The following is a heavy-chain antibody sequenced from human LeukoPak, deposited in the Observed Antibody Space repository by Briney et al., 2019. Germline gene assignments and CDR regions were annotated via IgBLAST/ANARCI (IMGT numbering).Heavy chain of an antibody. CDR1: GATFNNYT. Sequence: ASVTVSCKASGATFNNYTISWVRQAPGQGLEWMGRIIPRLNIENYAQKFQDRVTITADKSTNTAYMELSSLRSEDTAVYYCATGILEMIFTGSAYWGQGTLVTVSS. J-gene: IGHJ4*02. CDR2: IIPRLNIE. CDR3: ATGILEMIFTGSAY. V-gene: IGHV1-69*02. D-gene: IGHD3/OR15-3a*01.